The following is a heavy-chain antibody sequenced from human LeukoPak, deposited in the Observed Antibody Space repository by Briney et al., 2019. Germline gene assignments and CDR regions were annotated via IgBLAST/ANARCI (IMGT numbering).Heavy chain of an antibody. CDR1: GYTFTGYY. D-gene: IGHD6-19*01. V-gene: IGHV1-2*02. J-gene: IGHJ3*02. CDR2: INPNSGGT. Sequence: GASVKVSCKASGYTFTGYYMHWVRQAPGQGLEWMGWINPNSGGTDYAQKFQGRVTMTRDTSISTAYMELSRLRSDDTAVYYCARDRSSLGDGWFFYDAFDIWGQGTLVTVSS. CDR3: ARDRSSLGDGWFFYDAFDI.